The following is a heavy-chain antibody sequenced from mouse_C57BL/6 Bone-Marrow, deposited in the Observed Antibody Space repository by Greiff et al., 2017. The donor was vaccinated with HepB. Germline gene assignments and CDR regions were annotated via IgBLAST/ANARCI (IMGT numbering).Heavy chain of an antibody. J-gene: IGHJ3*01. V-gene: IGHV1-26*01. CDR1: GYTFTDYY. CDR3: ARKVNETGFAY. D-gene: IGHD2-2*01. Sequence: EVQLQQSGPELVKPGASVKISCKASGYTFTDYYMNWVKQSHGKSLEWIGDINPNNGGTSYNQKFKGKATLTVDKSSSTAYMELRSLTSEDSAVYYCARKVNETGFAYWGQGTLFTVSA. CDR2: INPNNGGT.